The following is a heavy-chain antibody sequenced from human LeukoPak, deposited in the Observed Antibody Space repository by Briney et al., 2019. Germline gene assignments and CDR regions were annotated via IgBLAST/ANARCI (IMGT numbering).Heavy chain of an antibody. D-gene: IGHD6-13*01. CDR2: IYPVDSDT. Sequence: GESLKISCKGSGYSFSNYWIGWVRQMPGKDLEWMGIIYPVDSDTRYSPSFQGQVTMSADKSISTAYLQWSSLKASDTAMYYCARQIIAAAGRNFDYWGQGTLVTVSS. J-gene: IGHJ4*02. V-gene: IGHV5-51*01. CDR1: GYSFSNYW. CDR3: ARQIIAAAGRNFDY.